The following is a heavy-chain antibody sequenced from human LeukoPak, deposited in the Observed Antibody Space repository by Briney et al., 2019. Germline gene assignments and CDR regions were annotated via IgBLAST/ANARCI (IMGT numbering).Heavy chain of an antibody. J-gene: IGHJ3*02. D-gene: IGHD3-10*01. CDR1: GYTFTSYD. CDR2: MNPNSGDT. V-gene: IGHV1-8*01. CDR3: ARGHYFDTFDI. Sequence: ASVKVSCKASGYTFTSYDISWVRQATGQGLEWMGWMNPNSGDTVYAQKLQGRVTMTRNTSINTAYMELSSLRSEDTAVYFCARGHYFDTFDIWGQGTRVSVSS.